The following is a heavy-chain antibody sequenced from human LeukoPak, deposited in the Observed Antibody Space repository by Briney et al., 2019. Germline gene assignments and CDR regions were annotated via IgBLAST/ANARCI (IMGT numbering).Heavy chain of an antibody. CDR2: ISGSGGNT. D-gene: IGHD5-18*01. Sequence: GGSLRLSCAASGFTFTSYAMSWVRQAPGKGLEWVSAISGSGGNTYYADSVKGRFTNSRDDSKNTLSLQMNNLRAEDTAVYYCAKARGIQLWFLDYWGQGTLVTVSS. CDR3: AKARGIQLWFLDY. CDR1: GFTFTSYA. V-gene: IGHV3-23*01. J-gene: IGHJ4*02.